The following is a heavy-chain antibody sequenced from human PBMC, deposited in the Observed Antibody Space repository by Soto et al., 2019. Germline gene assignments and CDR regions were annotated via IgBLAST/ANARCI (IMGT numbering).Heavy chain of an antibody. CDR1: GFTFSSYA. Sequence: QVQLVESGGGVVQPGRSLRLSCAASGFTFSSYAMHWVRQAPGKGLAWVAVISYDGSNKYYADSVKGRFTVSRDNYKNTLYLKMNRLRAEATAVYYCAREVGTLDYCGQGPLVTVSS. V-gene: IGHV3-30-3*01. CDR2: ISYDGSNK. CDR3: AREVGTLDY. D-gene: IGHD1-26*01. J-gene: IGHJ4*02.